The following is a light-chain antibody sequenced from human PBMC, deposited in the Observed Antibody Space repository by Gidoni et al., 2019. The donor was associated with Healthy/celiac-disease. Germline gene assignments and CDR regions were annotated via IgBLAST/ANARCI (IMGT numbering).Light chain of an antibody. CDR3: QQYNNWPALT. J-gene: IGKJ4*01. V-gene: IGKV3D-15*01. CDR1: QSVSSN. Sequence: IVMTQSPATLAASSGERATLSCRASQSVSSNLAWYQQKPGQAPRLLIYGASTRATGIPARFSGSGSGTEFTLTISSMQSEDFAVYYCQQYNNWPALTFGGGTKVEIK. CDR2: GAS.